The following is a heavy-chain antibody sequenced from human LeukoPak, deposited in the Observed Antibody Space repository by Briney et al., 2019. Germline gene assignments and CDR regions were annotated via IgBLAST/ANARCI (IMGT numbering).Heavy chain of an antibody. V-gene: IGHV1-18*01. CDR1: GYTFTSYG. Sequence: ASVNVSCKATGYTFTSYGISWVRQAPGQGLEWMGWISSNSDNTNYAQKLQGRVTMTTDTSTSTAYMELRSLRSDDTALYFSARDWGSIKVIADYWGQGTLVTVSS. D-gene: IGHD7-27*01. CDR3: ARDWGSIKVIADY. J-gene: IGHJ4*02. CDR2: ISSNSDNT.